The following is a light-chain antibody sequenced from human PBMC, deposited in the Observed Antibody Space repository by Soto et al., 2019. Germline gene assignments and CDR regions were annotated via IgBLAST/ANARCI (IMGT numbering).Light chain of an antibody. CDR1: QRLLHSNGYNY. CDR2: LGS. V-gene: IGKV2-28*01. Sequence: DIVMTQSPLSLPVTPGEPASISCRSSQRLLHSNGYNYLDWYLQKPGQSPQLLIYLGSNRASWVPDRFSGSGSGTDFTLTISSLQPEECATYYCQQFNNYPPSLTFGGGTKVDIK. J-gene: IGKJ4*01. CDR3: QQFNNYPPSLT.